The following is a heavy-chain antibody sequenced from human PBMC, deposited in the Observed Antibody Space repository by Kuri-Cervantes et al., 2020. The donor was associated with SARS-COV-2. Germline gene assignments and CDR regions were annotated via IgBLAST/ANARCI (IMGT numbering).Heavy chain of an antibody. D-gene: IGHD4-17*01. CDR3: AKDSSYGDMYYFDY. CDR1: GFTFSSYG. CDR2: IRYDGSNK. V-gene: IGHV3-30*02. Sequence: GESLKIPWASSGFTFSSYGMHWVRQAPGKGLEWVAFIRYDGSNKYYADSVKGRFTISRDNSKNTLYLQMNSLRAEDTAVYYCAKDSSYGDMYYFDYWGQGTRGTVSS. J-gene: IGHJ4*02.